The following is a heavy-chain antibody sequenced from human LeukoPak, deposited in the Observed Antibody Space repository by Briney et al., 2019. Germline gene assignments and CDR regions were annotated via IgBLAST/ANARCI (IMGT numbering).Heavy chain of an antibody. V-gene: IGHV4-4*07. CDR2: IYTSGST. J-gene: IGHJ3*02. Sequence: SETLSLTCTVSGGSISSYYWSWIRQPAGKGLEWIRRIYTSGSTNYNPSLKSRVTMSVDTSKNQFSLKLSSVTAADTAVYYCITGTTRGAFDIWGQGTMVTVSS. CDR1: GGSISSYY. D-gene: IGHD1-7*01. CDR3: ITGTTRGAFDI.